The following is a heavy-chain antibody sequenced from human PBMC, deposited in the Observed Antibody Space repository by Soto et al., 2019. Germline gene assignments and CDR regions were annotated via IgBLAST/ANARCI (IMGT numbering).Heavy chain of an antibody. CDR3: ARGPVTTGTGPSDNWFDP. CDR2: IYYSGST. D-gene: IGHD4-4*01. Sequence: QVQLQESGPGLVKPSQTLSLTCTVSGGSISSGGYYWSWIRQHPGKGLEWIGYIYYSGSTYYNPSLKSRVTISVDTSKTQFSLKLSSVTAADTAVYYCARGPVTTGTGPSDNWFDPWGQGTLVTVSS. CDR1: GGSISSGGYY. V-gene: IGHV4-31*03. J-gene: IGHJ5*02.